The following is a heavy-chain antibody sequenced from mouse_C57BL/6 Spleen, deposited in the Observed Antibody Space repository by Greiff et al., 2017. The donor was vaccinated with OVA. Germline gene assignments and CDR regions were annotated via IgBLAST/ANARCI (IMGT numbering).Heavy chain of an antibody. V-gene: IGHV5-6*01. CDR2: ISSGGSYT. J-gene: IGHJ2*01. CDR1: GFTFSSYG. Sequence: EVQVVESGGDLVKPGGSLKLSCAASGFTFSSYGMSWVRQTPDKRLEWVATISSGGSYTYYPDSVKGRFTISRDNAKNTLYLQMSSLKSEDTAMYYCARQKATSYYFDYWGQGTTLTVSS. CDR3: ARQKATSYYFDY.